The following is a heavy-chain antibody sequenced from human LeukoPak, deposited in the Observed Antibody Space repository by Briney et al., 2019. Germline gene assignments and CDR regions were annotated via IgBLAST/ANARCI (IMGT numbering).Heavy chain of an antibody. J-gene: IGHJ4*02. CDR1: GFTFSNAW. CDR3: TTDPVIVGATGGEFDY. V-gene: IGHV3-15*01. D-gene: IGHD1-26*01. Sequence: GGSLRLSCAAPGFTFSNAWMSWVRKAPGKGLEWVGRIKSKTDGGTTDYAAPVKGRFTISRDDSKNTLYLQMNSLKTEDTAVYYCTTDPVIVGATGGEFDYWGQGTLVTVSS. CDR2: IKSKTDGGTT.